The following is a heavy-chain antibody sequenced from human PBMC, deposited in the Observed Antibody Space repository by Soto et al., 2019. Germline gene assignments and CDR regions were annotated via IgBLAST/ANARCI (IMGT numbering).Heavy chain of an antibody. CDR1: GDSITSNSYF. CDR2: IYYSGTT. D-gene: IGHD4-4*01. V-gene: IGHV4-39*01. Sequence: SETLSLTCAVSGDSITSNSYFWAWIRQPPGKGLEWIGSIYYSGTTYYNPSLKSRVTISVDRSKNQFSLKLSSVTAADTAVYYCARHWLQSWFDPWGQGTLVTVSS. J-gene: IGHJ5*02. CDR3: ARHWLQSWFDP.